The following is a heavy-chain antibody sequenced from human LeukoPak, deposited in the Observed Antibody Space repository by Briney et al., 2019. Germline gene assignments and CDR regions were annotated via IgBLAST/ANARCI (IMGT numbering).Heavy chain of an antibody. CDR2: IYSGGTT. V-gene: IGHV3-66*01. Sequence: GGSLRLSCAASGFTVSSSYMTWVRQAPGKGLEWFSVIYSGGTTYYADSVKGRFTISRDNSKDTLYLQMNSLRAEDTAVYYCARGVAAAGTTLDYWGQGTLVTVSS. J-gene: IGHJ4*02. CDR1: GFTVSSSY. D-gene: IGHD6-13*01. CDR3: ARGVAAAGTTLDY.